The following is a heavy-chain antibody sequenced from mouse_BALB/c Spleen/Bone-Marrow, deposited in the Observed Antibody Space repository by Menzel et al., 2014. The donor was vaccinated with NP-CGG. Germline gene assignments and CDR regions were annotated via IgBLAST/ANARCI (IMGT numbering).Heavy chain of an antibody. J-gene: IGHJ2*01. CDR2: IRNKANGYTT. CDR3: ARDKGRVFFDY. V-gene: IGHV7-3*02. D-gene: IGHD3-3*01. CDR1: GFTFTDYY. Sequence: DVMLVESGGGLVQPGGSLRLSCATSGFTFTDYYMNWVRQPPGKALEWLGFIRNKANGYTTEYSASVKSRFTISRDNSQNIHYLQMNPLGADDSATYYCARDKGRVFFDYWGQGTTLTVSS.